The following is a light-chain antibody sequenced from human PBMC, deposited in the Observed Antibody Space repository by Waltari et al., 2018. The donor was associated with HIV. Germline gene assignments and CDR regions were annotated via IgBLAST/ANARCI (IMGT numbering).Light chain of an antibody. CDR1: SSDVGSYNL. CDR2: EVS. CDR3: CSYAGSSTFVV. Sequence: QSALTQPASVSGSPGQSITISCTGTSSDVGSYNLVSWYQQHPGKAPKLMIYEVSKRPSGVSNRFSGSKSGNTASLIISGLQAEDEADYYCCSYAGSSTFVVFGGGTKLTVL. J-gene: IGLJ2*01. V-gene: IGLV2-23*02.